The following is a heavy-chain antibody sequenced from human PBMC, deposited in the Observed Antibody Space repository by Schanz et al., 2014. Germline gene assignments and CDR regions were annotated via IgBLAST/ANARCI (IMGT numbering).Heavy chain of an antibody. CDR1: GYTFTNHY. D-gene: IGHD3-3*01. V-gene: IGHV1-2*06. CDR3: ARDGPYYDFLYGMDV. CDR2: ISPSSGGT. J-gene: IGHJ6*02. Sequence: QVQVIQSGPEVKKPGASVKVSCKASGYTFTNHYLHWVRQAPGQGLEWMGRISPSSGGTNYAQNFQGRVTMTKDTSINTVYMELRSLRSDDTAVYYCARDGPYYDFLYGMDVWGQGTLITVSS.